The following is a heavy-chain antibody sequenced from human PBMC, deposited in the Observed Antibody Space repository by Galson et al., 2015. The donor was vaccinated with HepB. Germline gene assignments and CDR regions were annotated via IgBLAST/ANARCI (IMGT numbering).Heavy chain of an antibody. CDR1: GYSFTSYW. Sequence: QSGAEVKKPGESLRISCQGFGYSFTSYWISWVRQMPGQGPEWMGRIDPSDSYTNYRQSFQGHVTISADKSISTAYLQWSSLKASDSAIYFCARHETTVNGMDVWGQGTAVTVSS. J-gene: IGHJ6*02. D-gene: IGHD4-11*01. CDR3: ARHETTVNGMDV. CDR2: IDPSDSYT. V-gene: IGHV5-10-1*01.